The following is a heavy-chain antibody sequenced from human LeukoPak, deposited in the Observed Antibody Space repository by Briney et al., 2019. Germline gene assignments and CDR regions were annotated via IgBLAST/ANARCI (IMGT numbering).Heavy chain of an antibody. Sequence: KPSETRSFTGTVSGDSITGNYWNCSRQPPGKGLEWIGYVYYSGATNYNPSLTTRLTISVDTAKNQFSLKLRSVTAADTAVYYCARAQRGYSYGSFDYWGQGTLVTVSS. CDR2: VYYSGAT. J-gene: IGHJ4*02. D-gene: IGHD5-18*01. CDR1: GDSITGNY. V-gene: IGHV4-59*01. CDR3: ARAQRGYSYGSFDY.